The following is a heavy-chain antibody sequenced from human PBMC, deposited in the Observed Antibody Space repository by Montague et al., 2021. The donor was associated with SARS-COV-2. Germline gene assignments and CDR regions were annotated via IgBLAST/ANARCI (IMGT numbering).Heavy chain of an antibody. CDR1: GFTFDDYG. J-gene: IGHJ4*02. V-gene: IGHV3-20*02. CDR2: ISRSGDSS. D-gene: IGHD3-10*01. CDR3: SRGGGMIRGVVDF. Sequence: SLSLSFSVSGFTFDDYGMSWVRQVPGKGLEWVSGISRSGDSSAYGDSVKGRFTISRDNAKNSLYLQMNSLRVEDTAFYHCSRGGGMIRGVVDFWGQGILVSVSS.